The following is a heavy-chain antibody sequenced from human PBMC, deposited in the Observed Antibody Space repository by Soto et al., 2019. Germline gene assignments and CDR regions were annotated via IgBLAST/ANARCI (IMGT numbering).Heavy chain of an antibody. CDR3: ARDGYYSDSSGYYPDAFDI. J-gene: IGHJ3*02. CDR1: GYTFTSYG. D-gene: IGHD3-22*01. Sequence: ASVKVSCKASGYTFTSYGISWVRQAPGQGLEWMGWISAYNGNTNYAQKLQGRVTMTTDTSTSTAYMELRSLRSDDTAVYYCARDGYYSDSSGYYPDAFDIWGQGTMVTVSS. CDR2: ISAYNGNT. V-gene: IGHV1-18*04.